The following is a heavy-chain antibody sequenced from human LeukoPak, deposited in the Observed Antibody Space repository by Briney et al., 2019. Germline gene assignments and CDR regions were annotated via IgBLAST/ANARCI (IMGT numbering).Heavy chain of an antibody. Sequence: SETLSLTCTVSGVSISSSSYYWGWIRQPPGKGLEWIGSIYYSGSTYYNPSLKSRVTISVDTSKNQFSLKLSSVTAADTAVYYCARDLIVATIFDAFDIWGQGTMVTVSS. CDR1: GVSISSSSYY. V-gene: IGHV4-39*07. J-gene: IGHJ3*02. D-gene: IGHD5-12*01. CDR3: ARDLIVATIFDAFDI. CDR2: IYYSGST.